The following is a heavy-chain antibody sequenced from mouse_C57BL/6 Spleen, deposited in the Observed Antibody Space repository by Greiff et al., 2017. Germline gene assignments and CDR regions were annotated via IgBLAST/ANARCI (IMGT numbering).Heavy chain of an antibody. Sequence: VQLQQPGAELVKPGASVKLSCKASGYTFTSYWMHWVKQRPGQGLEWIGMIHPNRGSTNYNEKFKSKATLTVDKSSSTAYMQLSSLTSEDSAVYYCARPYYDYESWFAYWGQGTLVTVSA. CDR2: IHPNRGST. CDR1: GYTFTSYW. J-gene: IGHJ3*01. V-gene: IGHV1-64*01. D-gene: IGHD2-4*01. CDR3: ARPYYDYESWFAY.